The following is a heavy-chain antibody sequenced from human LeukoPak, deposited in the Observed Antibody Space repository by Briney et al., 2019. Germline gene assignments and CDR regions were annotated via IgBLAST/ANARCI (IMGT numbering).Heavy chain of an antibody. CDR1: GFTFSSYA. V-gene: IGHV3-64*01. CDR2: ISSNGGST. J-gene: IGHJ6*03. Sequence: PGGSLRLSCAASGFTFSSYAMHWVRQAPGKGLEYVSAISSNGGSTYYANSVKGRFTISRDNSKNTLYLQMGSLRAEDMAVYYCARVGYYYYMDVWGKGTPVTVSS. CDR3: ARVGYYYYMDV.